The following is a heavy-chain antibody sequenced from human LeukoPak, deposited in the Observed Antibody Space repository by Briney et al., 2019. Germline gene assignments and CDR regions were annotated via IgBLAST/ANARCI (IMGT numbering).Heavy chain of an antibody. CDR1: GFTFSSYA. D-gene: IGHD4-17*01. V-gene: IGHV3-30-3*01. Sequence: GGSLRLSCAASGFTFSSYAMHWVRQAPGKGLEWVAVISYDGSNKYYADSVKGRFTISRDNSKNTLYLQMNSLRAEDTAVYYCARDILDYGDYGYYFDYWGQGTLVTVSS. CDR3: ARDILDYGDYGYYFDY. J-gene: IGHJ4*02. CDR2: ISYDGSNK.